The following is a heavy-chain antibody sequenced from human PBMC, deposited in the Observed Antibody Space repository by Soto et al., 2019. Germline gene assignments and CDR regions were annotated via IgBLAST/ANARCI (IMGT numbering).Heavy chain of an antibody. D-gene: IGHD3-16*01. V-gene: IGHV4-34*01. CDR2: IGHSGGT. CDR1: GGSFSGYY. CDR3: ARHWGYYFDY. Sequence: SETLSLTCAVYGGSFSGYYWSGIRQPPGKGLEWIGEIGHSGGTVYNPSLESRVTISGDSSNNQFSLKLNSVTAADTAVYYCARHWGYYFDYWGQGAPVTVSS. J-gene: IGHJ4*02.